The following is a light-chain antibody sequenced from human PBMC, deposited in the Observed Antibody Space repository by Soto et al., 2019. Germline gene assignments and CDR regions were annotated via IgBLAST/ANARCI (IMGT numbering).Light chain of an antibody. J-gene: IGKJ2*01. Sequence: DIQMTQSPSTLSASVGDRVTITCRASQSISSWLAWYQQKPGKAPKLLIYDASSLESGVPSRFSGSGSGTEFTLTISSLQPDDFATYYCQQYNGYYRTFGQGTKLEIK. CDR3: QQYNGYYRT. V-gene: IGKV1-5*01. CDR1: QSISSW. CDR2: DAS.